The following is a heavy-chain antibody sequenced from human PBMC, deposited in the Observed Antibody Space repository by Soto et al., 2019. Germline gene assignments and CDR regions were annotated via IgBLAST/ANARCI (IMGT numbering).Heavy chain of an antibody. J-gene: IGHJ4*02. CDR1: GGSISSSSYY. CDR2: IYYSGST. V-gene: IGHV4-39*01. D-gene: IGHD2-8*02. Sequence: QLQLQESGPGLVKPSETLSLTCTVSGGSISSSSYYWGWIRQPPGKGLEWIGSIYYSGSTYYNPSLKSRVTISVDPSKNQFSLQLSSVTAADTAVYHCALLVAPDFDYWGQGTLVTVSS. CDR3: ALLVAPDFDY.